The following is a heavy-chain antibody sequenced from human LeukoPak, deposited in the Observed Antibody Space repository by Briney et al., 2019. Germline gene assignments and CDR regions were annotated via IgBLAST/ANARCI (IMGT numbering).Heavy chain of an antibody. CDR3: AKSRGQYGDYLFYYYGMDV. Sequence: PGGSLRLSCAASGFTFSNYAMNWVRQAPGKGLEWVSSISGSGGSTYYADSVKGRFTISRDNSKNTLYLQLNSLRAEDTAVYYCAKSRGQYGDYLFYYYGMDVWGQGTTVTVSS. D-gene: IGHD4-17*01. J-gene: IGHJ6*02. CDR1: GFTFSNYA. V-gene: IGHV3-23*01. CDR2: ISGSGGST.